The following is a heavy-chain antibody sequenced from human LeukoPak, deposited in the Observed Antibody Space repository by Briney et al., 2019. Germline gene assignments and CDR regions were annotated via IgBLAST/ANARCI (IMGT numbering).Heavy chain of an antibody. CDR1: GYTFTSYD. J-gene: IGHJ4*02. Sequence: GASVKVSCKASGYTFTSYDINWVRQATGQGLERIGWMNPNSGNTGYAQKCQGRVTITRNTSISTAYMELSSLRSEDTAVYYCAREAKDSGTDYWGQGTLVTVSS. CDR3: AREAKDSGTDY. CDR2: MNPNSGNT. V-gene: IGHV1-8*03. D-gene: IGHD2-2*01.